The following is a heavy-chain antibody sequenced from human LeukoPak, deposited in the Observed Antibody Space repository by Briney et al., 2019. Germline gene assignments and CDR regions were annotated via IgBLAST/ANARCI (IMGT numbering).Heavy chain of an antibody. CDR3: AGGDSPRGGGVGY. J-gene: IGHJ4*02. CDR2: IYYSGST. V-gene: IGHV4-61*01. Sequence: SETLSLTCTVSGGSVSSANYYWGWIRQPPGKGLEWIGYIYYSGSTNYNPSLNSRLTISVDTSKNQFSLKLSSVTAADTAVYYCAGGDSPRGGGVGYWGQGTLVTVSS. D-gene: IGHD3-16*01. CDR1: GGSVSSANYY.